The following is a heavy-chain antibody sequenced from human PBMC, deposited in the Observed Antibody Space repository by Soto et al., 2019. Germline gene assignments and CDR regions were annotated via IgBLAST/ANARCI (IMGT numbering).Heavy chain of an antibody. V-gene: IGHV5-10-1*01. CDR2: IDPSDSYT. D-gene: IGHD2-8*01. CDR3: ARRDSYCTTTTCPDY. Sequence: GESLKISCQGSGNSFTSSWINWVRQMPGKGLEWMGRIDPSDSYTKYSPSFQGHVTISADKSISTAYLQWSSLKASDTAMYYCARRDSYCTTTTCPDYWGQGTLVTVSS. J-gene: IGHJ4*02. CDR1: GNSFTSSW.